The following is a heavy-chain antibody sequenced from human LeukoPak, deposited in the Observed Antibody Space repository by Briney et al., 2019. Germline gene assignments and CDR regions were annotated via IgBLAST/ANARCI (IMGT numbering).Heavy chain of an antibody. CDR2: IYPGDSDT. Sequence: GESLKISCKDAGYSFTTYWIGWVRQMPGRGLVCMGIIYPGDSDTRYSPSFQGQVTISADKSISTAYLQWSRLKASDTAIYYCAKHSRTGSSFDPFEYWGQGTLVTVSS. D-gene: IGHD3-10*01. CDR1: GYSFTTYW. J-gene: IGHJ4*02. CDR3: AKHSRTGSSFDPFEY. V-gene: IGHV5-51*01.